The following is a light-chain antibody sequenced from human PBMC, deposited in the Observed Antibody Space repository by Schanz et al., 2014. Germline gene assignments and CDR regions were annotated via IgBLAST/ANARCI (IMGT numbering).Light chain of an antibody. CDR1: SSEIGDNY. CDR3: QSYDSSLSGWV. Sequence: QSVLTQPPSVSAAPGQKVTISCSGSSSEIGDNYVSWYQHIPGTAPKVLIYDNHYRPSGIPDRFSGSKSDTSASLAITGLQAEDEADYYCQSYDSSLSGWVFGGGTKLTVL. V-gene: IGLV1-51*01. J-gene: IGLJ3*02. CDR2: DNH.